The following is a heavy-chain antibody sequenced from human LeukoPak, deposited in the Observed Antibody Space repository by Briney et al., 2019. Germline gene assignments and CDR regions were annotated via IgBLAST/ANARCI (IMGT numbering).Heavy chain of an antibody. V-gene: IGHV4-59*01. CDR2: IYYSGST. CDR1: GGSISSYY. D-gene: IGHD4-23*01. CDR3: ARGGSAYGGNLFDY. Sequence: SETLSLTCTVSGGSISSYYWSWIRQPPGKGLEWIGYIYYSGSTNYNPSLKSRVTISVDTSKSQFSLKLSSVTAADTAVYYCARGGSAYGGNLFDYWGQGTLVTVSS. J-gene: IGHJ4*02.